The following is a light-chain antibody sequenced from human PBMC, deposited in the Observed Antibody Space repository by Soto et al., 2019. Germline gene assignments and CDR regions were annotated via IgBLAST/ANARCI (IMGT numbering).Light chain of an antibody. Sequence: QAVLTQPPSVSGAPGQRVTISCTGSSSNIGAGYDVHWYQQLPGTAPKLLIYGNSNRPSGVPDRFSGSKSGTSASLAITGLQAEDEADYHCQSYDISLFWVFGGGTKVTVL. CDR1: SSNIGAGYD. J-gene: IGLJ3*02. CDR2: GNS. CDR3: QSYDISLFWV. V-gene: IGLV1-40*01.